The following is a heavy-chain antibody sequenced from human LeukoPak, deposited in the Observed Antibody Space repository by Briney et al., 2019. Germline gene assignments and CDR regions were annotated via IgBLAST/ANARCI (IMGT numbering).Heavy chain of an antibody. CDR2: INHSGST. J-gene: IGHJ4*02. V-gene: IGHV4-34*01. D-gene: IGHD3-3*01. CDR3: ARAWSGLYFDY. CDR1: GGSFSGYY. Sequence: SETLSLTCAVYGGSFSGYYWSWIRQPPGKGLEWIGEINHSGSTNYNPSLKSRVTISVDTSKNQFSLKLSSVTAADTAVYYCARAWSGLYFDYWGQGTLVTVSS.